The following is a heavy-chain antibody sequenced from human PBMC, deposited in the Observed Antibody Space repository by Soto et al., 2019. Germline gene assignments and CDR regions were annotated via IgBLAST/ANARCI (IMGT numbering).Heavy chain of an antibody. V-gene: IGHV3-23*01. CDR1: GLTFSSYA. D-gene: IGHD6-19*01. CDR2: ISDSGGGT. Sequence: PXGSLRLSCEAAGLTFSSYAMSWVRQAPGKGLEWVSAISDSGGGTYYADSVKGRFTISRDNAKNSLYLQMNSLRAEDTAVYYCARYSSGWSTPNNWFDHWGQGTLVTVSS. CDR3: ARYSSGWSTPNNWFDH. J-gene: IGHJ5*02.